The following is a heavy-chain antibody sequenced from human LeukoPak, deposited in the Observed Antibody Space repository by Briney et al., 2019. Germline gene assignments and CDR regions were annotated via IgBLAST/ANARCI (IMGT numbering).Heavy chain of an antibody. CDR2: INTNTGNP. CDR1: GGTFSSYA. V-gene: IGHV7-4-1*02. J-gene: IGHJ2*01. Sequence: ASVKVSCKASGGTFSSYAISWVRQAPGQGLEWMGWINTNTGNPTYAQGFTGRFVFSLDTSVSTAYLQISSLKAEDTAVYYCARRTVTTQPTWYFDLWGRGTLVTVSS. D-gene: IGHD4-17*01. CDR3: ARRTVTTQPTWYFDL.